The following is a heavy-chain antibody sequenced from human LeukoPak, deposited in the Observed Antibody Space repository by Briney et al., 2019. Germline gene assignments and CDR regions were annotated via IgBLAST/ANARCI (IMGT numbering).Heavy chain of an antibody. Sequence: SETLSLTCTVSGGSITSSNNYWGWIRQPPGKGLEWIGSIYYSGNTFHNPSLNSRVSISVDTSKNQFSLKLTSVTAADTALYYCARVGGDGYNGVLDYWGQGTLVTVSS. V-gene: IGHV4-39*07. D-gene: IGHD5-24*01. CDR1: GGSITSSNNY. J-gene: IGHJ4*02. CDR3: ARVGGDGYNGVLDY. CDR2: IYYSGNT.